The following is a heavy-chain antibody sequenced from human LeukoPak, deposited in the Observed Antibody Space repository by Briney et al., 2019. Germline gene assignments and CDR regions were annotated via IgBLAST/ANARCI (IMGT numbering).Heavy chain of an antibody. CDR2: ISGSGTGT. D-gene: IGHD6-19*01. CDR1: GFTFSSYA. CDR3: AKVSSSGWYAPFDY. J-gene: IGHJ4*02. Sequence: GGSLRLSCAASGFTFSSYAMSWVRQAPGKGLEWVSSISGSGTGTYHADSVRGRFTISRDNPKNTLYLQMNSLRDEDTAAYYCAKVSSSGWYAPFDYWGQGTLVTVSS. V-gene: IGHV3-23*01.